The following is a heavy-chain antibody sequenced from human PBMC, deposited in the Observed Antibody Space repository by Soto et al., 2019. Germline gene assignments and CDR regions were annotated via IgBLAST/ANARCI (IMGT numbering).Heavy chain of an antibody. D-gene: IGHD4-17*01. Sequence: PSETLSLTCTVSGGSISSDGYYWSWIRQHPWKGIEWIGDIYYSGSTYYNPSLTSRATISVDTSKNQFSLKLSSVTAADTAMYYCARDRLCYGDFEYWGQGTLGTVSS. J-gene: IGHJ4*02. V-gene: IGHV4-31*03. CDR1: GGSISSDGYY. CDR3: ARDRLCYGDFEY. CDR2: IYYSGST.